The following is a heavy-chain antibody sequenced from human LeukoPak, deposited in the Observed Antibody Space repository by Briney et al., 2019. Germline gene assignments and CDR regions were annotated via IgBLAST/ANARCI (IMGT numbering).Heavy chain of an antibody. J-gene: IGHJ3*02. V-gene: IGHV4-34*01. CDR2: IYYSGST. D-gene: IGHD3-22*01. CDR1: GGSFSGYY. Sequence: SETLSLTCAVYGGSFSGYYWSWIRQPPGKGLEWIGSIYYSGSTYYNPSLKSRVTISVDTSKNQFSLKLSSVTAADTAVYYCARHSARITMIVVVITGAFDIWGQGTMVTVSS. CDR3: ARHSARITMIVVVITGAFDI.